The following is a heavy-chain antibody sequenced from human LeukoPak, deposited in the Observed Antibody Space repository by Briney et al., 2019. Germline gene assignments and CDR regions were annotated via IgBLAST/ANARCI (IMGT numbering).Heavy chain of an antibody. CDR1: GGSISSGGYS. J-gene: IGHJ4*02. V-gene: IGHV4-30-2*01. Sequence: PSETLSVTCAVSGGSISSGGYSWSWIRQPPGKGLEWIGYIYHSGSTYYNPSLKSRVTISVDRSKNQFSLKLSSVTAADTAVYYCARVSNYYDSSGYYFDYWGQGTLVTVSS. CDR3: ARVSNYYDSSGYYFDY. CDR2: IYHSGST. D-gene: IGHD3-22*01.